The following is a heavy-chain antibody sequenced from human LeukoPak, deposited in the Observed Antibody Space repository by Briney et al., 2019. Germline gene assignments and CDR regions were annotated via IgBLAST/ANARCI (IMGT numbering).Heavy chain of an antibody. V-gene: IGHV3-7*01. D-gene: IGHD1-26*01. Sequence: PGGSLRLSCAASAFPFSNHGMHWVRQAPGKGLEWVANIKQDGSEIYYVDSVKGRFTISRDNAKNALYLQMSSLRAEDTAVYYCARDGRSGSYYDLWGQGTLVTVSS. CDR2: IKQDGSEI. CDR3: ARDGRSGSYYDL. J-gene: IGHJ5*02. CDR1: AFPFSNHG.